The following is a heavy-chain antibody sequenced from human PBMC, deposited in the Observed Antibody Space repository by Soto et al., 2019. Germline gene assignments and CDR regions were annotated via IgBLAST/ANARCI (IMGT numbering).Heavy chain of an antibody. CDR3: AEARITETAVFSD. CDR1: GGTFSSYA. J-gene: IGHJ4*02. V-gene: IGHV1-69*01. CDR2: IIPIFNTA. Sequence: QVQLVQSGAEVKKPGSSVRVSCKASGGTFSSYAINWVRQAPGQGLEWVGGIIPIFNTANFGPKFQGRVTITVDEPTSTAYMHLSSLRSEDTAVYYCAEARITETAVFSDWGQGTLVTVSS. D-gene: IGHD1-7*01.